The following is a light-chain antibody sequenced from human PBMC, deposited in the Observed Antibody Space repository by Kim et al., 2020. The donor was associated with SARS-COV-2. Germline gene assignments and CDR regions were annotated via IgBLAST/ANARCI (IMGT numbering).Light chain of an antibody. V-gene: IGLV2-18*02. J-gene: IGLJ3*02. CDR1: SSDVGSYDR. CDR3: SSYTSSSTWV. Sequence: QSALTQPPSVSGSPGQSVTISCTATSSDVGSYDRVSWYQQPPSTAPKVMIYEVSNRPSGVPDRFSGSKSGNTASLTISGLQAEDEADYYCSSYTSSSTWVFGGGTQLTVL. CDR2: EVS.